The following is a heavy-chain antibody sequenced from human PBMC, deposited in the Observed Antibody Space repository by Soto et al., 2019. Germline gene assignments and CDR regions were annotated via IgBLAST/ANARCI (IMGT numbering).Heavy chain of an antibody. CDR1: GGSISSGDYY. J-gene: IGHJ6*02. D-gene: IGHD3-16*01. CDR2: IYYSGST. Sequence: QVQLQESGPGLVKPSQTLSLTCTVPGGSISSGDYYWSWIRQPPGKGLEWIGYIYYSGSTYYNPSLKSRVTISVDTSKNQFSLKLSSVTAADTAVYYCARDGGGRKGYYYGMDVWGQGTTVTVSS. CDR3: ARDGGGRKGYYYGMDV. V-gene: IGHV4-30-4*01.